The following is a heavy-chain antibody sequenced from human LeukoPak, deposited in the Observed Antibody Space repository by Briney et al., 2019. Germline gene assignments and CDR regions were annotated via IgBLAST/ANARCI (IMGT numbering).Heavy chain of an antibody. Sequence: GGSLRLSCAASGFTFTTYWMHWVRQAPGKGLVWVSHINSDGSITSYADSVKGRFTISGDNAKNTLYLQMNSLRAEDTAVYYCARDAVDTANAVWGQGTTVTVSS. J-gene: IGHJ6*02. CDR2: INSDGSIT. V-gene: IGHV3-74*01. D-gene: IGHD5-18*01. CDR3: ARDAVDTANAV. CDR1: GFTFTTYW.